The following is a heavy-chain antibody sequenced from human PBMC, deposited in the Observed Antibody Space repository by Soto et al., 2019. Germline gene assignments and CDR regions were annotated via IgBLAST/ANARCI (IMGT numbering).Heavy chain of an antibody. CDR2: MNPNSGNT. D-gene: IGHD3-22*01. CDR3: AREFGVLSDSSRDH. Sequence: QVQLVQSGAEVKKPGASVKVSCKASGYTFTSYDINWVRQATGQGFEWMGWMNPNSGNTGYAQKFQGRVTMTRNTSISTAYMELSNLRSEDTAVYYCAREFGVLSDSSRDHWGQGTLVTVSS. J-gene: IGHJ4*02. V-gene: IGHV1-8*01. CDR1: GYTFTSYD.